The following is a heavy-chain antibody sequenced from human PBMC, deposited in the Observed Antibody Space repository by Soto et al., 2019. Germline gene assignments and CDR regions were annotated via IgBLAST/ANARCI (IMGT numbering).Heavy chain of an antibody. D-gene: IGHD4-17*01. Sequence: QVQLVQSGAEVKKPGASVKVSCKASGYTFTSYDINWVRQATGQGLEYLGWMNPNSGNKAYVQKSQGSVTMTSDTSIPPAYMELSSLRSEDTAVYFCARGIKYGAYSRWFDPWGQGTLVTVSS. CDR2: MNPNSGNK. J-gene: IGHJ5*02. CDR3: ARGIKYGAYSRWFDP. CDR1: GYTFTSYD. V-gene: IGHV1-8*01.